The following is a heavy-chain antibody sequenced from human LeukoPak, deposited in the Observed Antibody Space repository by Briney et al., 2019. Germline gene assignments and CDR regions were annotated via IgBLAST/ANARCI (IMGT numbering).Heavy chain of an antibody. Sequence: GVSLRRSGAGYTLTVCCIHMRRHAPAPGKGLEWGLVLYNDGSTYYADSVKGRFTISRDNSKNTLYLQMNSLRAEDTAVYYCARGNSGDSGHFDYWGQGTLVTVSS. CDR3: ARGNSGDSGHFDY. CDR1: TLTVCCIH. V-gene: IGHV3-66*01. CDR2: LYNDGST. J-gene: IGHJ4*02. D-gene: IGHD1-26*01.